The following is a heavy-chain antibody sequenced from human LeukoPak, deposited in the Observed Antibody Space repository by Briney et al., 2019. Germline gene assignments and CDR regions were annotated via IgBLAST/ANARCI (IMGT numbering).Heavy chain of an antibody. D-gene: IGHD4-17*01. CDR1: GFTFSSYG. Sequence: GGSLRLSCAASGFTFSSYGMHWVRQAPGKGLEWVAFIRYDGSNKYYTDSVKGRFTISRDNSKNTLYLQMNSLRAEDTAVYYCAPYGDYVLGFDYWGQGTLVTVSS. CDR2: IRYDGSNK. J-gene: IGHJ4*02. CDR3: APYGDYVLGFDY. V-gene: IGHV3-30*02.